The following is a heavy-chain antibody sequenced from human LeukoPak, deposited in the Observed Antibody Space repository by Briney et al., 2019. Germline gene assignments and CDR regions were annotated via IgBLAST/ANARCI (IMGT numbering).Heavy chain of an antibody. V-gene: IGHV3-7*01. J-gene: IGHJ4*02. CDR2: TNEGGSQK. CDR1: GFTFSRSW. Sequence: GGSLRLSCAASGFTFSRSWMTWVRQAPGKGPEWVANTNEGGSQKYYVGSVKGRFTISRDNAKNSLYLQMNSLRAEDTAVYYCAKDRGTYDFWSGYYHYWGKGTLVTVSS. D-gene: IGHD3-3*01. CDR3: AKDRGTYDFWSGYYHY.